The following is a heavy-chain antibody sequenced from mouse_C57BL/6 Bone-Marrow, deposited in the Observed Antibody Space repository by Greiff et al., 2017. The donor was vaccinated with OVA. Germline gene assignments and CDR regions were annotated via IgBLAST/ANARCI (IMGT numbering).Heavy chain of an antibody. D-gene: IGHD3-3*01. CDR3: ARQGGPGWYFDV. CDR1: GFTFSDYG. V-gene: IGHV5-15*01. CDR2: ISNLAYSI. J-gene: IGHJ1*03. Sequence: EVMLVESGGGLVQPGGSLKLSCAASGFTFSDYGMAWVRQAPRKGPEWVAFISNLAYSIYYADTVTGRFTISRENAKNTLYLAMSSLRSEDTAMYYCARQGGPGWYFDVWGTGTTVTVSS.